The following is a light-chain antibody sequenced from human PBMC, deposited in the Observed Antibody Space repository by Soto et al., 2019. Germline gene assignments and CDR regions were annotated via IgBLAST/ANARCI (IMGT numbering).Light chain of an antibody. CDR3: QQYGSSPRYT. V-gene: IGKV3-20*01. J-gene: IGKJ2*01. CDR1: QSVSSNY. CDR2: GAS. Sequence: EIMLTQSPGTLSLSPGERATLSCRASQSVSSNYLAWYQHKPGQAPRLLIYGASSRATGIPDRFSGSGSGTSFPLTISRLEPEDFAVYYCQQYGSSPRYTFGQGTKLEIK.